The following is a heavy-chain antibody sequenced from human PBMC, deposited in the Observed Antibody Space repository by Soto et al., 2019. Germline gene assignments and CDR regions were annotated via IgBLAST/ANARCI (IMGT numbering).Heavy chain of an antibody. J-gene: IGHJ4*02. D-gene: IGHD3-9*01. V-gene: IGHV4-39*01. CDR3: AVLRYFDWLLFL. CDR1: GGSISSSSYY. Sequence: QLQLQESGPGLVKPSETLSLTCTVSGGSISSSSYYWGWIRQPPGKGLEWIGSIYYSGSTYYNPSLKSRVTISVDTSKNQFSLKLSSVTAADTAVYYCAVLRYFDWLLFLWGQGTLVTVSS. CDR2: IYYSGST.